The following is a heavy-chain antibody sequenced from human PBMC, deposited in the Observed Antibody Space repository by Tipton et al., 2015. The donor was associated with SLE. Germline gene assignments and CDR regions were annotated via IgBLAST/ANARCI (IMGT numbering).Heavy chain of an antibody. CDR1: GGSFSGYY. CDR3: ARAYAGDVDY. D-gene: IGHD2-2*01. CDR2: INHSGST. Sequence: TLSLTCAVYGGSFSGYYWSWIRQPPGKGLEWIGEINHSGSTNYNPSLKSRVTISVDTSKNQFSLKLSSVTAADTAVYYCARAYAGDVDYWGQGTLVTASS. V-gene: IGHV4-34*01. J-gene: IGHJ4*02.